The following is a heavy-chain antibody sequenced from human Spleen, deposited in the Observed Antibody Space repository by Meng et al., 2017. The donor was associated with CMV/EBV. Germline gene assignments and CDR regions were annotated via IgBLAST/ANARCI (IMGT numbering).Heavy chain of an antibody. Sequence: FRGSYWSWIRQPPGKGLEWIGEINHSGDTKYNPSLKSRVTISVDTSKNQFSLKLKSVTAADTAVYYCARGRITMVRGLIVSGRNWFDPWGQGTLVTVSS. CDR2: INHSGDT. J-gene: IGHJ5*02. D-gene: IGHD3-10*01. CDR3: ARGRITMVRGLIVSGRNWFDP. V-gene: IGHV4-34*01. CDR1: FRGSY.